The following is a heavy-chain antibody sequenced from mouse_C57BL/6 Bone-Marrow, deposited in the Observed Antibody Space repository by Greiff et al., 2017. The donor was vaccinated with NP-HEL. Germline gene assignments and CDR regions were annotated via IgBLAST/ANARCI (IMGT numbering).Heavy chain of an antibody. CDR1: GFNIKDDY. CDR3: TTETFAY. J-gene: IGHJ3*01. CDR2: IDPENGDT. V-gene: IGHV14-4*01. Sequence: EVMLVESGAELVRPGASVKLSCTASGFNIKDDYMHWVKQRPEQGLEWIGWIDPENGDTEYASKFQGKATITADTSSNTAYLQLSSLTSEDTAVYYCTTETFAYWGQGTLVTVSA.